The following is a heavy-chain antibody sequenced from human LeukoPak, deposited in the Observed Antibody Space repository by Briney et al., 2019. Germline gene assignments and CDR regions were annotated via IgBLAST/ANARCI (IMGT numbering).Heavy chain of an antibody. J-gene: IGHJ4*02. D-gene: IGHD3-22*01. CDR3: AKDFRDYYDSSGFDY. CDR1: GFTFSSYA. V-gene: IGHV3-23*01. Sequence: GGSLRLSCAASGFTFSSYAMRWVRQAPGKGLEWVSAISGSGGSTYYADSVKGRFTISRDNSKNTLYLQMNSLRAEDTAVYYCAKDFRDYYDSSGFDYWGQGTLVTVSS. CDR2: ISGSGGST.